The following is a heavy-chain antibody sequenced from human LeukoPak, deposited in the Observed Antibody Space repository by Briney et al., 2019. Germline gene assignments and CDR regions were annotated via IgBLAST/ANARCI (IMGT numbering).Heavy chain of an antibody. Sequence: SQTLSLTCAISGDSVSSNSAAWNWIRQSPSRGLEWLVRTYYRSKWYNDYAVSVKSRITINPDTSKNQFSLQLNSVTPEDTAVYYCARVGDIVLMARYGMDVWGQGTTVTVSS. CDR1: GDSVSSNSAA. V-gene: IGHV6-1*01. CDR3: ARVGDIVLMARYGMDV. CDR2: TYYRSKWYN. D-gene: IGHD2-8*01. J-gene: IGHJ6*02.